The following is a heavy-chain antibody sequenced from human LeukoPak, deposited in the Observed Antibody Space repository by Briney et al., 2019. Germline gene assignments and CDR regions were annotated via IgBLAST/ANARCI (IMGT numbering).Heavy chain of an antibody. V-gene: IGHV4-4*02. Sequence: PSGTLSLTCAVSGGSISSSNGWSWARQPPGMGLEGIEEIFHSGSTNYNPSLKSRVTISVDKSKNQFSLKLSSVTAADTAVYYCARGGNKWELDKWFDPWGQGTLVTVSS. CDR3: ARGGNKWELDKWFDP. D-gene: IGHD1-26*01. CDR1: GGSISSSNG. CDR2: IFHSGST. J-gene: IGHJ5*02.